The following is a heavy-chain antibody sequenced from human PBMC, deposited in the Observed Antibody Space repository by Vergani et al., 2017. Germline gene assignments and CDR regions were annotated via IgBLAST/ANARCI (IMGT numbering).Heavy chain of an antibody. CDR2: IYHSGST. CDR3: ARVGDYGGNFIDY. CDR1: GYSISSGYY. J-gene: IGHJ4*02. D-gene: IGHD4-23*01. Sequence: QVQLQESGPGLVKPSETLSLTCAVSGYSISSGYYWGWFRQPPGKGLEWIGSIYHSGSTYYNPSLKSRVTISVDTSKNQFSLKLSSVTAADTAVYYCARVGDYGGNFIDYWGQGTLVTVSS. V-gene: IGHV4-38-2*01.